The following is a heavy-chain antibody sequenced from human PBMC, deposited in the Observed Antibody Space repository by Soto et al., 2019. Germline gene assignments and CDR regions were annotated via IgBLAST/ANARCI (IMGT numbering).Heavy chain of an antibody. CDR3: SYGTGTVVGTFDY. V-gene: IGHV3-23*01. J-gene: IGHJ4*02. D-gene: IGHD1-1*01. CDR2: ITGSGCNT. CDR1: GFTFSNYA. Sequence: EVQLLESGGGLVQPGGSLRLSCAASGFTFSNYAMNWVSQAPGKGLEWVSGITGSGCNTYYGDSEKGRFTSSRDNSKSTLYLHMDSLRAEDKAVYYCSYGTGTVVGTFDYWGQGILVTVSS.